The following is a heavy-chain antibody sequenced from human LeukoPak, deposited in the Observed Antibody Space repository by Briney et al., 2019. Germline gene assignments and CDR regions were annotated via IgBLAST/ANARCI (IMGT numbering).Heavy chain of an antibody. J-gene: IGHJ6*03. CDR1: GYTFTGYY. CDR3: AREVVVVVPAAMGGYYYMDV. CDR2: INPNSGGT. Sequence: ASVKVSCTASGYTFTGYYMHWVRQAPRQGLGWMGWINPNSGGTNYAQKFQGRVTMTRDTSISTAYMELSRLRSDDTAVYYCAREVVVVVPAAMGGYYYMDVWGKGTTVTVSS. D-gene: IGHD2-2*01. V-gene: IGHV1-2*02.